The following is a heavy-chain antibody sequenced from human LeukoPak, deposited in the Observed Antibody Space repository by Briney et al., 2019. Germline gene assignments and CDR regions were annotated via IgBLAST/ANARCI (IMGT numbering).Heavy chain of an antibody. CDR2: INPNSGGT. V-gene: IGHV1-2*02. D-gene: IGHD3-10*01. Sequence: ASVTVSCTASGYTFTGYYMHWVRQAPGQGLEWMGWINPNSGGTNYAQKFQGRVTMTRDTSISTAYMELSRLRSDDTAVYYCARAAITMVRGVIPNNWFDPWGQGTLVTVSS. CDR1: GYTFTGYY. J-gene: IGHJ5*02. CDR3: ARAAITMVRGVIPNNWFDP.